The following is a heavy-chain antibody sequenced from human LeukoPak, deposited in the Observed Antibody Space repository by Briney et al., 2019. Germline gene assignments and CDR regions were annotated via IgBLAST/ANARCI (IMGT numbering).Heavy chain of an antibody. V-gene: IGHV3-20*04. CDR3: ARGILYYYGSGSCYSPLDAFDI. D-gene: IGHD3-10*01. Sequence: GGSLRLSCAASGFTFDDYGMSWVRQAPGKGLEWVSGINWNGGSTGYADSVKGRFTISRDNAKNSLYLQMNSLRAEDTALYYCARGILYYYGSGSCYSPLDAFDIWGQGTMVTVSS. CDR2: INWNGGST. CDR1: GFTFDDYG. J-gene: IGHJ3*02.